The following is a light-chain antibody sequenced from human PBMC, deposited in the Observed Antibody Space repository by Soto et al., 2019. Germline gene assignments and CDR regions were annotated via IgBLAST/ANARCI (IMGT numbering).Light chain of an antibody. CDR2: AAS. Sequence: DIQMTQSPSSLSASVSDIVTITCRASQSVSTYLNWYQQKPGKAPKLLIYAASSLQSGVPSRFSGSGSGTEFTLTINSLQPEDSATYYCQQSYSTPHTFGQGTKLEIK. CDR1: QSVSTY. CDR3: QQSYSTPHT. J-gene: IGKJ2*01. V-gene: IGKV1-39*01.